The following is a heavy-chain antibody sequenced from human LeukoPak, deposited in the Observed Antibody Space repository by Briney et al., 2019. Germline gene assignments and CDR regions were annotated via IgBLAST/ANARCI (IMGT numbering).Heavy chain of an antibody. Sequence: PSETLSLTCAVYGGSFSGYYWSWIRQPPGKGLEWIGEINHSGSTNYNPSLKSRVTISVDTSKNQFSLKLSSVTAADTAVYYCARVTAAAAVPDYWGQGTLVTVSS. J-gene: IGHJ4*02. CDR1: GGSFSGYY. CDR3: ARVTAAAAVPDY. CDR2: INHSGST. D-gene: IGHD6-13*01. V-gene: IGHV4-34*01.